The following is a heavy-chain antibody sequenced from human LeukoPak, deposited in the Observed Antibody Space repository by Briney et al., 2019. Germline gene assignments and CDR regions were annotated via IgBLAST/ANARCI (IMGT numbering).Heavy chain of an antibody. CDR2: IYNSGST. Sequence: SETLSLTCNVSGDSISRSRHFWAWIRQSPGRGLEWIGYIYNSGSTYYNPSLKSRVTISVDTSKNQFSLRLSSVTAADTAVYYCARDRSPSSSWRYFDYWGQGTLVTVSS. CDR1: GDSISRSRHF. V-gene: IGHV4-39*07. D-gene: IGHD6-13*01. J-gene: IGHJ4*02. CDR3: ARDRSPSSSWRYFDY.